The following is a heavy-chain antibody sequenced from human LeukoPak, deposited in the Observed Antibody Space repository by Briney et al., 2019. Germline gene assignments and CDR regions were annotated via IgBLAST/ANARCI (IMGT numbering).Heavy chain of an antibody. D-gene: IGHD3-10*01. Sequence: SETLSLTCTVSGGSISSYYWSWIRQPPGKGLEWIGYIYYSGSTNYNPSLKSRVTISVDTSKNQFSLKLSSVTAADTAVYYCGGGWFGELLGGYWGQGTLVTVSS. CDR2: IYYSGST. CDR1: GGSISSYY. CDR3: GGGWFGELLGGY. V-gene: IGHV4-59*01. J-gene: IGHJ4*02.